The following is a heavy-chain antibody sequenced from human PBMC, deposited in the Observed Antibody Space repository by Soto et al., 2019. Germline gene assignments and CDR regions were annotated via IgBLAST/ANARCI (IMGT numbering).Heavy chain of an antibody. CDR2: IYPGDSDT. CDR1: GYSFTSYW. D-gene: IGHD5-18*01. V-gene: IGHV5-51*01. J-gene: IGHJ4*02. CDR3: ARYGYSYGYAVDY. Sequence: GESLKISCKGSGYSFTSYWIGRVRQMPGKGLEWMGIIYPGDSDTRYSPSFQGQVTISADKSISTAYLQWSSLKASDTAMYYCARYGYSYGYAVDYWGQGTLVTVSS.